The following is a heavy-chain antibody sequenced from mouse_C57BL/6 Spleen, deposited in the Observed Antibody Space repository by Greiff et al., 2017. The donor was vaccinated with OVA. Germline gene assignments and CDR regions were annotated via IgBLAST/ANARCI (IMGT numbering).Heavy chain of an antibody. J-gene: IGHJ2*01. Sequence: EVQGVESGGGLVQPKGSLKLSCAASGFTFNTYAMHWVRQAPGQGLEWVARIRRKSSIYATYYADSVKDRFTISRDYSQSMLYLQMNNLKTEDTAMYYCVRDWDGYFDYWGQGTTLTVSS. D-gene: IGHD4-1*01. CDR2: IRRKSSIYAT. V-gene: IGHV10-3*01. CDR3: VRDWDGYFDY. CDR1: GFTFNTYA.